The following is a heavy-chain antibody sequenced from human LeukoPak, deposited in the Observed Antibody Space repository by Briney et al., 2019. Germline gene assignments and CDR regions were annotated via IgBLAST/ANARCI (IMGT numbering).Heavy chain of an antibody. Sequence: PSETLSLTCTVSGGSISSYYWSWIRQPPGKGLEWIGYIYYSGSTNYNPSLKSRVTISVDTSKNQFSLKLSSVTAADTAVYYCARGGSPRGNAFDIWGQGTMVTVSS. CDR3: ARGGSPRGNAFDI. J-gene: IGHJ3*02. CDR1: GGSISSYY. V-gene: IGHV4-59*12. D-gene: IGHD1-26*01. CDR2: IYYSGST.